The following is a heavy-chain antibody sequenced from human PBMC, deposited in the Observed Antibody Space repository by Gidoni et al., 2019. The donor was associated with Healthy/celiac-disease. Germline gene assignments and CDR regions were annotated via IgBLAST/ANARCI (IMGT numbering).Heavy chain of an antibody. CDR3: ARARLRYCDWLSAFDI. J-gene: IGHJ3*02. CDR2: IIPIFGTA. D-gene: IGHD3-9*01. V-gene: IGHV1-69*01. Sequence: QVPLVQSGAEVKKPGSSVKVSCKASGGPFSSYAISWVRQAPGQGLEWMGGIIPIFGTANYAQKFQGRVTITADESTSTDYMELSSLRSEDTAVYYCARARLRYCDWLSAFDIWGQGTMVTVSS. CDR1: GGPFSSYA.